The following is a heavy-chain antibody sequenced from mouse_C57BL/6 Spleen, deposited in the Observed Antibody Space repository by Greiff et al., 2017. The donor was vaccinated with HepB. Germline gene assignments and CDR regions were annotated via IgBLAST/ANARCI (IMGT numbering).Heavy chain of an antibody. D-gene: IGHD1-1*01. CDR1: GFTFSSYG. Sequence: EVQLVESGGDLVKPGGSLKLSCAASGFTFSSYGMSWVRQTPDKRLEWVATISSCGSYTYYPDSVKGRFTISRDNAKNTLYLQMSSLKSEDTAMYYCARAYGSSTMDYWGQGTSVTVSS. CDR2: ISSCGSYT. J-gene: IGHJ4*01. CDR3: ARAYGSSTMDY. V-gene: IGHV5-6*01.